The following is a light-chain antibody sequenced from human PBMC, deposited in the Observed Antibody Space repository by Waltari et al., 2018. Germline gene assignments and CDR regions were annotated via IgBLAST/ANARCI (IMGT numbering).Light chain of an antibody. CDR3: GTWDSSLSGAV. CDR1: SSNLGNNY. J-gene: IGLJ7*01. Sequence: QSVLTQPPSVSAAPGQRVTISCSGGSSNLGNNYVSWYRQFPGTAPKLLIYENSERPSGIPGRFPGSKSGTSATLDITGLQAGDEADYYCGTWDSSLSGAVFGGGTHLTVL. CDR2: ENS. V-gene: IGLV1-51*02.